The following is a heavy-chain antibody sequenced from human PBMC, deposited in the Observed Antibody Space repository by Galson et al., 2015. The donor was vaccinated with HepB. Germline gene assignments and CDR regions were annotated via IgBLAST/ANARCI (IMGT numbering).Heavy chain of an antibody. D-gene: IGHD4-17*01. J-gene: IGHJ4*02. CDR3: AASGPTIGTVTTSAY. V-gene: IGHV5-10-1*01. Sequence: QSGAEVKKPGESLRISCKGSGYSFTSYWISWVRQMPGKGLEWMGRIDPSDSYTNYSPSFQGHVTISADKSISTAYLQWSSLKASDTAMYYCAASGPTIGTVTTSAYWGQGTLVTVSS. CDR1: GYSFTSYW. CDR2: IDPSDSYT.